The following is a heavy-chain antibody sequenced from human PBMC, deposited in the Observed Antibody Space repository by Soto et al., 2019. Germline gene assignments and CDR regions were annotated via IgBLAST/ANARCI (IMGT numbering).Heavy chain of an antibody. V-gene: IGHV4-59*01. CDR1: GGSISSYY. CDR2: IYYSGST. D-gene: IGHD5-18*01. J-gene: IGHJ4*02. Sequence: SETLSLTCTVSGGSISSYYWSWIRQPPGKGLEWIGYIYYSGSTNYNPSLKSRVTISVDTSKNQFSLKLSSVTAADTAVYYCARGGYSYGYTIFDYWGQGTLVTVSS. CDR3: ARGGYSYGYTIFDY.